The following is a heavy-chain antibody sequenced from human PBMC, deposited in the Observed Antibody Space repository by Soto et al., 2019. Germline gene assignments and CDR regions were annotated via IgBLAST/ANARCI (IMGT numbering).Heavy chain of an antibody. Sequence: SETLSLTCAVSGGSISSGGYSWSWIRQPPGKGLEWIGYIYHSGSTYYNPSLKSRVTISVDRSKNQFSLKLSSVTAADTAVYYCARGVGAAAGTSFDYWGQGTLVTVSS. V-gene: IGHV4-30-2*01. CDR3: ARGVGAAAGTSFDY. D-gene: IGHD6-13*01. J-gene: IGHJ4*02. CDR2: IYHSGST. CDR1: GGSISSGGYS.